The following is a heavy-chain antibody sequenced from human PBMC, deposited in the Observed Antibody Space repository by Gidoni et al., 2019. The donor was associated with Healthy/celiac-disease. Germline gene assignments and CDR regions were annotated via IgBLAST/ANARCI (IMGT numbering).Heavy chain of an antibody. V-gene: IGHV3-21*01. CDR2: ISSSSSYI. D-gene: IGHD2-15*01. CDR3: ARDGSDIVVVVAATHFDY. J-gene: IGHJ4*02. CDR1: GFTFSSYS. Sequence: EVQLVESGGGLVKPGGSLRLSCAASGFTFSSYSMNWVRQAPGKGLEWVSSISSSSSYIYYADSVKGRFTISRDNAKNSLYLQMNSLRAEDTAVYYCARDGSDIVVVVAATHFDYWGQGTLVTVSS.